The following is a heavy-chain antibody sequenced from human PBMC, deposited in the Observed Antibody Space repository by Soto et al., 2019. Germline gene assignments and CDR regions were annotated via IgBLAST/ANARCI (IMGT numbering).Heavy chain of an antibody. CDR2: ST. J-gene: IGHJ4*02. CDR1: GFSLTTRGMT. D-gene: IGHD6-13*01. Sequence: SGPTLVNPTQALTLTCTVSGFSLTTRGMTLGWIRQPPGKAPEWLALSTQYSPSLQSRLTFTEDTSKNQVVLTMTNMDPVDTATYYCTLRQDTSRGPIYWGQGIMVTVSS. CDR3: TLRQDTSRGPIY. V-gene: IGHV2-5*01.